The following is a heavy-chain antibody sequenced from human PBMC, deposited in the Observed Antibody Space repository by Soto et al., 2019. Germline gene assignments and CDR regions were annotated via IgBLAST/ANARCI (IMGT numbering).Heavy chain of an antibody. Sequence: GGSLRLSCGASGFTFSNYAMSWVRQAPGKGLEWVGAISGSGGTTYYADSVKGRFTISRDNSKNTLYLQMNSLRAEDTALYFCAKMAWFGDPPGGDYWGQGTLVTVSS. J-gene: IGHJ4*02. CDR1: GFTFSNYA. V-gene: IGHV3-23*01. CDR3: AKMAWFGDPPGGDY. D-gene: IGHD3-10*01. CDR2: ISGSGGTT.